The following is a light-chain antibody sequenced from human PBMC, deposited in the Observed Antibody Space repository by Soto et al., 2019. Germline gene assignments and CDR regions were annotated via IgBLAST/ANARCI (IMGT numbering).Light chain of an antibody. Sequence: EIVMTQSPATLSVSPGDRATLSCRASQSISATLAWYQQKPGQTPRLLIYGASTSASGITPKFSGCGSGTESTPTNSSLQTEYFAVYYCQQYNNWPPTFGQRTKVEIK. CDR2: GAS. V-gene: IGKV3-15*01. J-gene: IGKJ1*01. CDR3: QQYNNWPPT. CDR1: QSISAT.